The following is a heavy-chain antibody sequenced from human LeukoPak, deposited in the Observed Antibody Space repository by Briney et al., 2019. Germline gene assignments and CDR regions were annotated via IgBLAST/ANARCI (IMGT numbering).Heavy chain of an antibody. CDR3: ATVGSYYDILTGYLDY. D-gene: IGHD3-9*01. Sequence: ASVKVSCKASGYTFTSYDINWVRQATGQGLEWMGWMNPNSGNTGYAQKFQGRVTMTEDTSTDTAYMELSSLRSEDTAVYYCATVGSYYDILTGYLDYWGQGTLVTVSS. CDR1: GYTFTSYD. CDR2: MNPNSGNT. V-gene: IGHV1-8*01. J-gene: IGHJ4*02.